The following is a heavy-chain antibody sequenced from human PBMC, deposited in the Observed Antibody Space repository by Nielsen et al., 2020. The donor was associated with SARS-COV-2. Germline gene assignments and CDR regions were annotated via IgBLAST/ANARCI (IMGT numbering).Heavy chain of an antibody. V-gene: IGHV3-9*01. CDR1: GFTFDDYA. Sequence: SLKISCAASGFTFDDYAMHWVRQAPGKGLEWVSGISWNSGSIGYADSVKGRFTISRDNAKNSLYLQMNSLRAEDTALYYCAKFTDYYGSHTGYWGQGTLVTVSS. D-gene: IGHD3-10*01. CDR3: AKFTDYYGSHTGY. J-gene: IGHJ4*02. CDR2: ISWNSGSI.